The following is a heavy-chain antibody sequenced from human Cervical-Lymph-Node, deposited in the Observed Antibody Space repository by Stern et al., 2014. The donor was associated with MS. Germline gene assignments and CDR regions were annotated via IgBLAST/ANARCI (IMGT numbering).Heavy chain of an antibody. CDR3: TTTASLSVIVAVF. Sequence: EVQLVESGGGLIKPGRSMRLSCSASGFTFGDYAMTWFRQAPGKGLEWVGLIRSELYGATTEYAASVRGRFTISRDDSKSIAHLHMNSLKIEDTAVYYCTTTASLSVIVAVFWGQGALVTVSS. J-gene: IGHJ4*02. V-gene: IGHV3-49*05. D-gene: IGHD4-11*01. CDR2: IRSELYGATT. CDR1: GFTFGDYA.